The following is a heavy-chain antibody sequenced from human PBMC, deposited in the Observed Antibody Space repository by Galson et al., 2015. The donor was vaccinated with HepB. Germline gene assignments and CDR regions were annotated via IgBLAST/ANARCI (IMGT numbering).Heavy chain of an antibody. D-gene: IGHD1/OR15-1a*01. CDR1: SFTFDKYA. CDR3: AKNVDIAGNRMDV. CDR2: ISGSDGTS. Sequence: SLRLSCAASSFTFDKYAMTWLRQPPGKGLEWVSSISGSDGTSHYTDSVKGRFTISRDNSHNTVYLHMNSLRAEDTALYYCAKNVDIAGNRMDVWGQGTTVIDSS. J-gene: IGHJ6*02. V-gene: IGHV3-23*01.